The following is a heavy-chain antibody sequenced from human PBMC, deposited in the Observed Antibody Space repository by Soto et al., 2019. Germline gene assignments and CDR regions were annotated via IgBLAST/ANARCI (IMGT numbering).Heavy chain of an antibody. CDR1: GGSISSGDYY. CDR3: AFAAASPTEIYP. V-gene: IGHV4-30-4*01. CDR2: IYYSGST. Sequence: SETLSLTCTVSGGSISSGDYYWSWIRQPPGKGLEWIGYIYYSGSTYYNPSLKSRVTISVDTSKNQFSLKLSSVTAADTAVYYCAFAAASPTEIYPWGLDNPLPISS. J-gene: IGHJ1*01. D-gene: IGHD2-2*01.